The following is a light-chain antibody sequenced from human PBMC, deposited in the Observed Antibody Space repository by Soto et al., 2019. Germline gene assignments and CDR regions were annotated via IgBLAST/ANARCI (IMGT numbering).Light chain of an antibody. CDR2: DVN. CDR1: SSDVGAYEH. J-gene: IGLJ1*01. Sequence: QSALTQPASVSGSPGQSVTITCTGASSDVGAYEHVSWYQQHPGRAPKLILYDVNNRPSGVSNHFSGSKSGNTASLVISGLHANDEADYYCSSYSTTNILVFGSRTKVADL. CDR3: SSYSTTNILV. V-gene: IGLV2-14*03.